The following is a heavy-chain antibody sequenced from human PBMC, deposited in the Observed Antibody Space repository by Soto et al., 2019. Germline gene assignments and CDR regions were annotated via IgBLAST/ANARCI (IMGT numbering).Heavy chain of an antibody. D-gene: IGHD5-12*01. CDR3: AEDLRACSTISDY. CDR2: INKSGGST. J-gene: IGHJ4*02. V-gene: IGHV3-23*01. Sequence: PWWCLGLSCASCRYSFSSFAVGWVRQAPGKGLEWVSTINKSGGSTYYADSVKGRFTISRDNSKNMLFLQINGLRAEDTAVYQCAEDLRACSTISDYRGRGTFVTGSS. CDR1: RYSFSSFA.